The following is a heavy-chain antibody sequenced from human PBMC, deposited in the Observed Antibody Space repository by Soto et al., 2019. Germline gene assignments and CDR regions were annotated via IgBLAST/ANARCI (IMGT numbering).Heavy chain of an antibody. D-gene: IGHD1-26*01. J-gene: IGHJ6*02. Sequence: QVQLQESGPGLVKPSGTLSLTCAVSGGSISSSNWWSWVRQPPGKGLEWLGEIYHSGSTNYNPSLKSRVTISVDKSNNLVSLKLSSVTSADTAVYYCARDSGSYYYVMDVWGQGTTVTVSS. CDR2: IYHSGST. CDR1: GGSISSSNW. CDR3: ARDSGSYYYVMDV. V-gene: IGHV4-4*02.